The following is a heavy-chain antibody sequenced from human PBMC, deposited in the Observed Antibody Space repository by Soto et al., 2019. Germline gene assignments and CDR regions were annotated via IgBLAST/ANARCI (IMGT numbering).Heavy chain of an antibody. J-gene: IGHJ6*02. CDR2: INHSGST. CDR1: GGSFSDYS. CDR3: AKGPIVVAPSGIAYYYGMDV. V-gene: IGHV4-34*01. D-gene: IGHD2-2*01. Sequence: QVQLQQWGAGLLKPSETLSLTCAIYGGSFSDYSWSWIRQPPGKGLAWIGEINHSGSTNYNPSLKSRVTISVDTSKNQFSLKLSSVTAADTAVYYCAKGPIVVAPSGIAYYYGMDVWGPGATVTVSS.